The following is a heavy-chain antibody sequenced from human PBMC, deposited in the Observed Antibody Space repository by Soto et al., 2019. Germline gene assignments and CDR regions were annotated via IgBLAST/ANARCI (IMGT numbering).Heavy chain of an antibody. CDR2: VNPSGGHT. CDR1: GDTFTDYY. CDR3: ARGGHVVVVTAALDY. Sequence: QVQLMQSGAEVKKPGASVKVSCKASGDTFTDYYIHWVRQAPGQGLEWMGTVNPSGGHTTYAQHCLGRVTMTRDTSTSTLYTELTSRTSDDTAVYYCARGGHVVVVTAALDYWGQGTLVTVSS. V-gene: IGHV1-46*01. D-gene: IGHD2-21*02. J-gene: IGHJ4*02.